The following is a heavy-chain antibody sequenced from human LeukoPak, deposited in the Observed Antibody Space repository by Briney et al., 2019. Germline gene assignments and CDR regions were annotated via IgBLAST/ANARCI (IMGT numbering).Heavy chain of an antibody. Sequence: GESLRLSCAASGFTVSSNYMSWVRQVPGKGLEWVSVIYSGGNTYYADSVKGRFTISRDNSKNTLYLQMNSLRAEDTAVYYCASGDILTGYYDWGQGTLVTVSS. CDR1: GFTVSSNY. V-gene: IGHV3-53*01. J-gene: IGHJ4*02. CDR3: ASGDILTGYYD. D-gene: IGHD3-9*01. CDR2: IYSGGNT.